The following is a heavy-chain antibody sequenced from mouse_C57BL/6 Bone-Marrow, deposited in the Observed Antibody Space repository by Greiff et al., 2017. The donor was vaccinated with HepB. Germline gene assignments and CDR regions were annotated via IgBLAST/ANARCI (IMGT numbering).Heavy chain of an antibody. J-gene: IGHJ1*03. V-gene: IGHV5-15*01. CDR3: ARRRDYYGSSSLHWYFDV. Sequence: EVQLVESGGGLVQPGGSLKLSCAASGFTFSDYGMAWVRQAPRKGPEWVAFISNLAYSIYYADTVTGRFTISRENAKNTLYLEMSSLRSEDTAMYYCARRRDYYGSSSLHWYFDVWGTGTTVTVSS. CDR1: GFTFSDYG. CDR2: ISNLAYSI. D-gene: IGHD1-1*01.